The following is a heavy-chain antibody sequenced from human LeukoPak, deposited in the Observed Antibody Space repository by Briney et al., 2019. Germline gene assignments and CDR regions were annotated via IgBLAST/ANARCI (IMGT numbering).Heavy chain of an antibody. V-gene: IGHV1-18*01. CDR1: GYTFTSYG. D-gene: IGHD1-26*01. Sequence: ASVKVSCKASGYTFTSYGICWVRQAPGQGLEWMGWISAYNGNTNYAQKLQGRVTMTTDTSTSTAYMELRSLRSDDTAVYYCARLYRYSGSYYFDYWGQGTLVTVSS. J-gene: IGHJ4*02. CDR2: ISAYNGNT. CDR3: ARLYRYSGSYYFDY.